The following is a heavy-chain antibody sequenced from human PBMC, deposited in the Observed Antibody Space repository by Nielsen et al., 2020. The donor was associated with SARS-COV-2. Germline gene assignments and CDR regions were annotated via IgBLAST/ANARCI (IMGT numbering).Heavy chain of an antibody. CDR3: ARVRTVTNPDYYYGMDV. Sequence: SETLSLTCTVSGGSISSYYWRWIRQPPGKGLEWIGYIYYSGSTNYNPSLKSRVTISVDTSKNQFSLKLSSVTAADTAVYYCARVRTVTNPDYYYGMDVWGQGTTVTVSS. J-gene: IGHJ6*02. CDR1: GGSISSYY. CDR2: IYYSGST. D-gene: IGHD4-11*01. V-gene: IGHV4-59*01.